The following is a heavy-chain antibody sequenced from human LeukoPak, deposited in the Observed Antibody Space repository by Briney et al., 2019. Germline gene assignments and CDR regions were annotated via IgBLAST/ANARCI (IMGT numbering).Heavy chain of an antibody. J-gene: IGHJ4*02. V-gene: IGHV3-48*03. CDR3: ARGASFFVY. D-gene: IGHD1-26*01. CDR1: GFTLRGYD. CDR2: ISSSDTTI. Sequence: GGSLRLSCAASGFTLRGYDMNWVRQAPGKGLEWVSYISSSDTTIYYADSVRGRFTISRDNAKNSLYLQMNSLRAEDTAVYYCARGASFFVYWGQGTLVTVSS.